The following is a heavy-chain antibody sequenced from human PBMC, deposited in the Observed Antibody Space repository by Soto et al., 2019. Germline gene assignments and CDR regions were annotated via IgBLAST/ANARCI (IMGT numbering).Heavy chain of an antibody. CDR1: GFTFSSYG. J-gene: IGHJ4*02. V-gene: IGHV3-30*18. CDR2: ISYDGSNK. Sequence: ESGGGVVQPGRSLRLSCAASGFTFSSYGMHWVRQAPGKGLEWVAVISYDGSNKYYADSVKGRFTISRDNSKNTLYLQMNSLRAEDTAVYYCAKDQWGYSYLGYWGQGTLVTVSS. D-gene: IGHD5-18*01. CDR3: AKDQWGYSYLGY.